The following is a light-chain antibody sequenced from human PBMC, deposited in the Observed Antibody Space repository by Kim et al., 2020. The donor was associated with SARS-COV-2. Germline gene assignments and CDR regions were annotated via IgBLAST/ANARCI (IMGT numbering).Light chain of an antibody. CDR3: QAWDSSTPV. J-gene: IGLJ2*01. Sequence: SYELTQPPSVSVSPGQTASITCSGDKLGDKYACXYQQKPGQSPVLVIYQDSKRPSGIPERFSGSNSGNTATLTISGTQAMDEADYYCQAWDSSTPVFGGG. CDR2: QDS. CDR1: KLGDKY. V-gene: IGLV3-1*01.